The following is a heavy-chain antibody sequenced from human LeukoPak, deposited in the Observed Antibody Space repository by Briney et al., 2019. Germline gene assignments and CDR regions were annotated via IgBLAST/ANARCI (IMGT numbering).Heavy chain of an antibody. D-gene: IGHD3-10*01. J-gene: IGHJ4*02. CDR1: GYTFTSYY. V-gene: IGHV1-18*04. CDR3: ARDRAGGSGSFDY. CDR2: ISAYNGNT. Sequence: ASVKVSCKASGYTFTSYYMHWVRQAPGQGLEWMGWISAYNGNTNYAQKLQDRVTMTTDTSTSTAYTELRSLRSDDTAVYYCARDRAGGSGSFDYWGQGTLVTVSS.